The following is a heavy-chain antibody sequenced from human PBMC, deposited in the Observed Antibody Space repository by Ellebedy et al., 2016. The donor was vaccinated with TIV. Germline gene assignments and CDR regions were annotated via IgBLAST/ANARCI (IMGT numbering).Heavy chain of an antibody. CDR3: ARARSSGWLHTPDY. Sequence: AASVKVSCKASGYTFTSYYMHWVRQAPGQGLEWMGIINPSGGSTTYAQKLQGRVNMTRDTSTSTVYMELSSLRSEDTAVYYCARARSSGWLHTPDYWGQGTLVTVSS. V-gene: IGHV1-46*04. J-gene: IGHJ4*02. CDR1: GYTFTSYY. CDR2: INPSGGST. D-gene: IGHD6-19*01.